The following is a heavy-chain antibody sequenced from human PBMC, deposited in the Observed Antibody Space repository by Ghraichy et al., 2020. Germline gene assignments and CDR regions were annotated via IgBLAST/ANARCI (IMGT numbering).Heavy chain of an antibody. CDR3: AKDQALADAEGWFVP. CDR2: ISGSGEST. J-gene: IGHJ5*02. CDR1: GFTFRNDA. V-gene: IGHV3-23*01. Sequence: GGSLRLSCAASGFTFRNDAMSWVRQAPGKGLEWVSYISGSGESTYYADSVKGRFTISRDNSKTTLYLQMNSLTAEDTAVYYCAKDQALADAEGWFVPWGQGTLVTVSS.